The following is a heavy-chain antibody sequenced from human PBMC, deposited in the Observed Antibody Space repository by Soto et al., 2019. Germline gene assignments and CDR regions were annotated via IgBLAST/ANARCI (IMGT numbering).Heavy chain of an antibody. Sequence: GASVEVSCKASGGTFSSYAISWVRQAPGQGLEWMGGIIPIFGTANYAQKFQGRVTITADESTSTAYMELSSLRSEDTAVYYCARDKDPDRRGWYGGYFDYWGQGTLVTVPS. CDR3: ARDKDPDRRGWYGGYFDY. J-gene: IGHJ4*02. CDR2: IIPIFGTA. CDR1: GGTFSSYA. D-gene: IGHD6-19*01. V-gene: IGHV1-69*13.